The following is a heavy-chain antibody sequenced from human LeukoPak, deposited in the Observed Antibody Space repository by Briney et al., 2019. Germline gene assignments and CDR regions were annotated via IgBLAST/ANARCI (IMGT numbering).Heavy chain of an antibody. CDR2: ISAYNGNT. D-gene: IGHD3-10*01. CDR1: GYTFTSYG. V-gene: IGHV1-18*04. CDR3: ARDYGTYYYGSGSYPRMDV. Sequence: ASVKVSRKASGYTFTSYGISWVRQAPGQGLEWMGWISAYNGNTNYAQKLQGRVTMTTDTSTSTAYMELRSLRSDDTAVYYCARDYGTYYYGSGSYPRMDVWGKGTTVTVSS. J-gene: IGHJ6*03.